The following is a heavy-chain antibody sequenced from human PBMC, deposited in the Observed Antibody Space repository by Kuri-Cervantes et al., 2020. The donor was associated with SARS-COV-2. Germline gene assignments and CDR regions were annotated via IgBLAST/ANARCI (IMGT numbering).Heavy chain of an antibody. CDR3: ARHGDSYSWALKYYYYYGMDV. J-gene: IGHJ6*02. Sequence: SETLSLTCTVSGGSINSSSYYWGWIRQPPGKGLEWIGSIYQSGSTYYNPSLKSRVTISVDTSRNQFSLKLSSVTAADTAVYFCARHGDSYSWALKYYYYYGMDVWGQGTTVTVSS. CDR1: GGSINSSSYY. V-gene: IGHV4-39*01. CDR2: IYQSGST. D-gene: IGHD5-18*01.